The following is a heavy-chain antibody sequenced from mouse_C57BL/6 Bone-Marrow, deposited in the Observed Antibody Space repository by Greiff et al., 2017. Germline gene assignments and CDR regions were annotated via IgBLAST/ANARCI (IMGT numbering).Heavy chain of an antibody. CDR3: ATVRDAY. Sequence: ESGAELARPGASVKLSCKASGYTFTSYGISWVKQRTGQGLEWIGEIYPRSGNTYYNEKFKGKATLTADKSSSTAYMALRSLTSEDSAVYFCATVRDAYWGQGTLVTVSA. J-gene: IGHJ3*01. CDR1: GYTFTSYG. CDR2: IYPRSGNT. V-gene: IGHV1-81*01. D-gene: IGHD2-14*01.